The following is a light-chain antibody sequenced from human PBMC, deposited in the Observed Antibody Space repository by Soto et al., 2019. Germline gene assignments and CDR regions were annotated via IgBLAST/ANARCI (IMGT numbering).Light chain of an antibody. J-gene: IGKJ2*01. CDR3: QQRSNWYT. CDR1: QSVSSY. V-gene: IGKV3-11*01. Sequence: EIVLTQSPATLSLSPGERATLSCRASQSVSSYLAWYQQKPGQAPRLLIYDASNRATGIPARFSGSGSGTVFTLTISSLETEDFAVYYCQQRSNWYTFGQGTKLEIK. CDR2: DAS.